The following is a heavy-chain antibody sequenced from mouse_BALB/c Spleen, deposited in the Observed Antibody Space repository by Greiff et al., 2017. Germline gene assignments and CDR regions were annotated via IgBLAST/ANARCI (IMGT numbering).Heavy chain of an antibody. CDR2: INPYNGAT. V-gene: IGHV1-31*01. Sequence: EVQLQQSGPQLVRPGASVKISCKASGYSFTGYYMHWVKQSHVKSLEWIGRINPYNGATSYNQNFKDKASLTVDKSSSTAYMELHSLTSEDSAVYYCARDILRSSAYWGQGTLVTVSA. D-gene: IGHD1-1*01. J-gene: IGHJ3*01. CDR1: GYSFTGYY. CDR3: ARDILRSSAY.